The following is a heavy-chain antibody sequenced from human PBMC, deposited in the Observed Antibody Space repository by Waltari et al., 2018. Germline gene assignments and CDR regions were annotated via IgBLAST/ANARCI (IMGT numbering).Heavy chain of an antibody. CDR2: INTDGSDT. J-gene: IGHJ5*02. Sequence: EVQLVESGGGLVQPGGSLRLSWSAPGFTFSSHWMHWVRQAPGKGLVWVSRINTDGSDTAYADSVRGRFTISRDNAKNTLFLQMNSLRVEDTAVYYCARAYSGKKNPKESWGQGTLVTVSS. D-gene: IGHD4-4*01. CDR3: ARAYSGKKNPKES. V-gene: IGHV3-74*03. CDR1: GFTFSSHW.